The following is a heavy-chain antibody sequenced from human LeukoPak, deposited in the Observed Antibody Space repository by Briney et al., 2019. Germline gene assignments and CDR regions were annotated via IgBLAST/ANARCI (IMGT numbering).Heavy chain of an antibody. CDR3: ASREGYCSGGSCYFFDY. D-gene: IGHD2-15*01. Sequence: SETLSLTCTVSGGSISSYYWSWIRQPAGKGLEWIGRIYTSGSTNYNPSLKSRVTMSVDTSKNQFSLKLSSVPAADTAVYYCASREGYCSGGSCYFFDYWGQGTLVTVSS. CDR2: IYTSGST. J-gene: IGHJ4*02. V-gene: IGHV4-4*07. CDR1: GGSISSYY.